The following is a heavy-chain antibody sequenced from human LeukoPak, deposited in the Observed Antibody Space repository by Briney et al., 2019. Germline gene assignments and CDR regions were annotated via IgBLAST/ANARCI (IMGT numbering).Heavy chain of an antibody. V-gene: IGHV3-74*01. Sequence: GGSLRLSCAASGFTFSSYWMHWVRQAPGKGLVWVSRINSDGSSTSYADSVKGRFTISRDNAKNTLYLQMNSLRAEDTAVYYCARDDAGYSYDPRGWFDPWGRGTLVTVSS. D-gene: IGHD5-18*01. CDR2: INSDGSST. J-gene: IGHJ5*02. CDR3: ARDDAGYSYDPRGWFDP. CDR1: GFTFSSYW.